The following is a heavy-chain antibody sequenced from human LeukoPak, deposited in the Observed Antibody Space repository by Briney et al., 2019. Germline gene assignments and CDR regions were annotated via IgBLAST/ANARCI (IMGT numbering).Heavy chain of an antibody. CDR3: ARSYTAMDPGFY. J-gene: IGHJ4*02. Sequence: GASVKVSCKASGGTFSSYAISWVRQAPGQGLEWMGGIIPIFGTANYAQKFQGRVTITTDESTSTAYMELSSPRSEDTAVYYCARSYTAMDPGFYWGQGTLVTVSS. D-gene: IGHD5-18*01. CDR1: GGTFSSYA. V-gene: IGHV1-69*05. CDR2: IIPIFGTA.